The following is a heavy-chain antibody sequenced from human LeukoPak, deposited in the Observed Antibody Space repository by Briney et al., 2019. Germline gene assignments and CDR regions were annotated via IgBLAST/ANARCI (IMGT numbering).Heavy chain of an antibody. J-gene: IGHJ4*02. CDR2: ISYDGSNK. V-gene: IGHV3-30-3*02. CDR3: AKSSSTIFGVVIIVFDY. CDR1: GFTFSSYA. Sequence: PGGSLRLSCAASGFTFSSYAMHWVRQAPGKGLEWVAVISYDGSNKYYADSVKGRFTISRDNSKNTLYLQMNSLRAEDTAVYYCAKSSSTIFGVVIIVFDYWGQGTLVTVSS. D-gene: IGHD3-3*01.